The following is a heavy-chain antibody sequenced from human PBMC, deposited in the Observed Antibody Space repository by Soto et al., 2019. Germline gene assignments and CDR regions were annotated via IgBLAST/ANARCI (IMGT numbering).Heavy chain of an antibody. J-gene: IGHJ4*02. CDR1: GFTFSGSA. CDR3: TSTQEIYCSSTSCPAFDY. V-gene: IGHV3-73*01. CDR2: IRSKANSYAT. Sequence: EVQLVESGGGLVQPGGSLKLSCAASGFTFSGSAMHWVRQASGKGLEWVGRIRSKANSYATAYAASVKGRFTISRDDSKNTAYLQMNSQKTEDTAVYYCTSTQEIYCSSTSCPAFDYWGQGTLVTVS. D-gene: IGHD2-2*01.